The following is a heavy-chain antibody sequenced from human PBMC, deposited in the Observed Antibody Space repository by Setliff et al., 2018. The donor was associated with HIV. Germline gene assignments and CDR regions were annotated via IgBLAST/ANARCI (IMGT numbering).Heavy chain of an antibody. Sequence: SETLSLTCTVSGGSISSYFWGWIRQPPGKGLEWIGYIYTSGSTNYNPSLKSRVTISVDTSKTQFSLKLSSVTAADTAVYYCARRGAYYDILTGYRSHYFDYWGQGTLVTVSS. J-gene: IGHJ4*02. V-gene: IGHV4-4*08. CDR3: ARRGAYYDILTGYRSHYFDY. D-gene: IGHD3-9*01. CDR1: GGSISSYF. CDR2: IYTSGST.